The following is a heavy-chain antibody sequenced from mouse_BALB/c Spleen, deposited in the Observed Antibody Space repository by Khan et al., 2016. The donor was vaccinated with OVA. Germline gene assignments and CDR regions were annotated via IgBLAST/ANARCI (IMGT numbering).Heavy chain of an antibody. V-gene: IGHV2-3*01. CDR3: AKFTPDYYSMDY. CDR2: IWGDGST. CDR1: GFSLTRYG. D-gene: IGHD1-1*01. Sequence: VELVESGPGLVAPSQSLSITCTVSGFSLTRYGVNWVRQPPGKGLEWLGVIWGDGSTNYHSTLKSRLIISKDNSKSQVFLKLNSLHTDDTATYYCAKFTPDYYSMDYWGQGTSVTVSS. J-gene: IGHJ4*01.